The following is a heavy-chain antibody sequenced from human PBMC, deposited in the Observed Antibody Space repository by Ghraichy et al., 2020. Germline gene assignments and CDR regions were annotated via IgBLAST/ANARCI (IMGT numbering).Heavy chain of an antibody. Sequence: SETLSLTCNVSGGSISGYYWSWVRQPPEKGLEWVGYIYYSGSTNYNPSLKSRVTISVDTSKNQFSLNVNSVTAADTAVYYCARGPFGLVDPFDIWGQGTMVTVSS. J-gene: IGHJ3*02. D-gene: IGHD2-8*02. CDR3: ARGPFGLVDPFDI. CDR1: GGSISGYY. CDR2: IYYSGST. V-gene: IGHV4-59*01.